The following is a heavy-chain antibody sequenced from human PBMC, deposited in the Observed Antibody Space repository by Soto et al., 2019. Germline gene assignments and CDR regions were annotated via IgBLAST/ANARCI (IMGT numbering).Heavy chain of an antibody. V-gene: IGHV1-18*04. CDR3: ARGQSYDFWSGYFQPSAFDY. CDR2: ISAYNGNT. CDR1: GYTFTSYG. J-gene: IGHJ4*02. D-gene: IGHD3-3*01. Sequence: QVQLVQSGAEVKKPGASVKVSCKASGYTFTSYGISWVRQAPGQGLEWMGWISAYNGNTNYAQKLQGRVTMTTDTSTSTAYMELRSVRSDDTAVYYCARGQSYDFWSGYFQPSAFDYWGQGTLVTVSS.